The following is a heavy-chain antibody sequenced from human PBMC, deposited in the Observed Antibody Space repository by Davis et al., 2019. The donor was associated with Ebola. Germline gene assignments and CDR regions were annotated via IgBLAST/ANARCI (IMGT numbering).Heavy chain of an antibody. CDR1: GGSFSGYY. CDR3: ARGELSSAFFGLDV. V-gene: IGHV4-59*01. CDR2: IYYSGTT. J-gene: IGHJ6*02. D-gene: IGHD6-19*01. Sequence: SETLSLTCAVYGGSFSGYYWSWIRQPPGKGLEWIGYIYYSGTTNYNPPLRSRVTMSIDTSKNQFSLNLSSVTAADTAVYYCARGELSSAFFGLDVWGQGTTVTFSS.